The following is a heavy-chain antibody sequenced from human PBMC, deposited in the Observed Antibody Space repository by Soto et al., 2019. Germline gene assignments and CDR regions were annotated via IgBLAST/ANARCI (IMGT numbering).Heavy chain of an antibody. CDR3: ARDDSGFSGSHYIDYFNY. J-gene: IGHJ4*02. CDR1: GNTVPNYA. V-gene: IGHV1-3*01. Sequence: QVQLVQSGAELKKPGASVKVSCKASGNTVPNYAIHWVRQAPGQRLEWMGWINGGNGNTYYSEHXQGRVTFTRXPXAXTXXMQLSSRTSEDTAVYYCARDDSGFSGSHYIDYFNYWGQGALVTVSS. CDR2: INGGNGNT. D-gene: IGHD1-26*01.